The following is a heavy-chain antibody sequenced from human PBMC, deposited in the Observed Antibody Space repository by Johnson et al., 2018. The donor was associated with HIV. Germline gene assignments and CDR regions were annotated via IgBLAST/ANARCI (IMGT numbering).Heavy chain of an antibody. CDR1: GFTFRTHW. CDR3: ARVRPYNWNDVHAFDI. CDR2: IKSDGSEK. Sequence: VQLVESGGGLVQPGGSLRLSCAATGFTFRTHWMTWVRQAPGKGLEWVASIKSDGSEKYYVDSVKGRFTISRDNAKNSLYLQMNSLRAEDTAVYYCARVRPYNWNDVHAFDIWGQGTMVTVSS. J-gene: IGHJ3*02. D-gene: IGHD1-20*01. V-gene: IGHV3-7*03.